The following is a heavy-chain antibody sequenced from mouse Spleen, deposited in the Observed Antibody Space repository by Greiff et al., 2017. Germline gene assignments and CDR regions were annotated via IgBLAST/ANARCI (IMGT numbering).Heavy chain of an antibody. Sequence: QVQLQQSGAELARPGASVKLSCTASGYTFTSYGISWVKQRTGQGLEWIGEIYPRSGNTYYNEKFKGKATLTADKSSSTAYMELRSLTSEDSAVYFCARGATVPLDYWGQGTTLTVSS. V-gene: IGHV1-81*01. CDR1: GYTFTSYG. CDR2: IYPRSGNT. J-gene: IGHJ2*01. D-gene: IGHD1-1*01. CDR3: ARGATVPLDY.